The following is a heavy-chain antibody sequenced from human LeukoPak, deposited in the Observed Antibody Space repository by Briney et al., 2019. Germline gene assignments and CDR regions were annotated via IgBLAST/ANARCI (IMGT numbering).Heavy chain of an antibody. V-gene: IGHV4-61*02. CDR2: VFPSGST. Sequence: PSETLSLTCTVSGDSIRSGSYYWHWIRQPAGKGLEWIGRVFPSGSTNYSPSLKSRVTMSVDTSKNQFSLKVNSVTAADTAVYYCARDPGGPAAGTFDYWGQGTLVAVSS. D-gene: IGHD3-10*01. CDR3: ARDPGGPAAGTFDY. J-gene: IGHJ4*02. CDR1: GDSIRSGSYY.